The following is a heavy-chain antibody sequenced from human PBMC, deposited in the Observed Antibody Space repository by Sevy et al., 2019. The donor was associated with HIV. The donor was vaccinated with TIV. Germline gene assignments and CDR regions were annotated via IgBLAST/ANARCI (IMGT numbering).Heavy chain of an antibody. CDR3: AREGCTRPHDY. Sequence: GGSLRLSCAASGFAFYDYSMSWIRQAPGKGLEWVATLSFGCGKINYADSVKGGFTISRDTSKNSFYLQMDNLRVEDTALYYCAREGCTRPHDYWGQGTRVTVSS. CDR2: LSFGCGKI. D-gene: IGHD2-8*01. J-gene: IGHJ4*02. V-gene: IGHV3-23*01. CDR1: GFAFYDYS.